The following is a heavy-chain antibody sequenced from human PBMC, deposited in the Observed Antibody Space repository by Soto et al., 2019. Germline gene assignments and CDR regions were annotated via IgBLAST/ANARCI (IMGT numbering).Heavy chain of an antibody. Sequence: EVQLVESGGGLVQPGGSLRLSCAASGFTFSTYSMNWVRQAPGKGLEWVSYISSSSSTIYYADSVKGRFTISRENAKNSLYMPMNSLRDEDTAVYYCIGDGGATDWFDPWGQGTLVTVSS. J-gene: IGHJ5*02. D-gene: IGHD1-26*01. CDR3: IGDGGATDWFDP. CDR2: ISSSSSTI. CDR1: GFTFSTYS. V-gene: IGHV3-48*02.